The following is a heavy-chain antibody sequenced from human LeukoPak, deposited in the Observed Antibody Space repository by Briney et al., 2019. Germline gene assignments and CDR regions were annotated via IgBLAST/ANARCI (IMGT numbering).Heavy chain of an antibody. Sequence: GGSLRLSCAASGFTFSNAWMSWVRQAPGKGLEWVGRIKSKTDGGTTDYAAPVKGRFTISRDDSKNTLYLQMNSLKTEDTAVYYCTTDPKYSGSYPFDYWGQGTLLTVSS. CDR1: GFTFSNAW. CDR2: IKSKTDGGTT. CDR3: TTDPKYSGSYPFDY. J-gene: IGHJ4*02. V-gene: IGHV3-15*01. D-gene: IGHD1-26*01.